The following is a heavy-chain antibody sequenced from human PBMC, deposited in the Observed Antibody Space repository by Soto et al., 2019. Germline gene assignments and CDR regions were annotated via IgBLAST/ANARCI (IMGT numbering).Heavy chain of an antibody. CDR2: ISYDGSNK. Sequence: HPGGSLRLSCAASGFTFSSYGMHWVRQAPGKGLEWVAVISYDGSNKYYADSVKGRFTISRDNSKNTLYLQMNSLRAEDTAVYYCAKGSTYYYDSSPCDYWGQGTLVTVSS. CDR1: GFTFSSYG. J-gene: IGHJ4*02. CDR3: AKGSTYYYDSSPCDY. V-gene: IGHV3-30*18. D-gene: IGHD3-22*01.